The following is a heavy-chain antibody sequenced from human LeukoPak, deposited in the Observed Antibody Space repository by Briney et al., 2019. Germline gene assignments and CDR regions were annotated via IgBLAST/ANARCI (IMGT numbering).Heavy chain of an antibody. CDR1: GFTFNSYA. CDR3: ARDHREQWLATEGFDY. CDR2: MSGSGGTT. D-gene: IGHD6-19*01. J-gene: IGHJ4*02. Sequence: PGGSLRLSCAASGFTFNSYAMSWVRQAPGQGLEWVVAMSGSGGTTYYADSAKGRFTISRDNSKNTLYLQMNSLRAEDTAVYYCARDHREQWLATEGFDYWGQGTLVTVSS. V-gene: IGHV3-23*01.